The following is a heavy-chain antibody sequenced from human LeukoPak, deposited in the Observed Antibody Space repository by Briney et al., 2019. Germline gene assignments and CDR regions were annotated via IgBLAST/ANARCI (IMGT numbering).Heavy chain of an antibody. CDR2: ISAYNGNT. D-gene: IGHD3-10*01. Sequence: ASVKVSCKASGYTFTSYGISWVRQAPGQGLEWMGWISAYNGNTNYAQKLQGRVTLTTDTSTSTAYMELRSLRSDDTAVYYCARATYYYGSGIGGTFDIWGQGTMVTVSS. CDR1: GYTFTSYG. CDR3: ARATYYYGSGIGGTFDI. V-gene: IGHV1-18*01. J-gene: IGHJ3*02.